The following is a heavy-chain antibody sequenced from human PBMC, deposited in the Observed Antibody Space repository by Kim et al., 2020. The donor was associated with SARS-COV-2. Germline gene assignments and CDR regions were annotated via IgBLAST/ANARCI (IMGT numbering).Heavy chain of an antibody. Sequence: SETLSLTCAVYGGSFSGYYWSWIRQPPGKGLEWIGEINHSGSTNYNPSLKNRVTISVDTSKNQFSLKLSSVTAADTAVYYCARGTREWLTYYYYYYMDVWGKGTTVTVSS. V-gene: IGHV4-34*01. J-gene: IGHJ6*03. CDR1: GGSFSGYY. CDR2: INHSGST. CDR3: ARGTREWLTYYYYYYMDV. D-gene: IGHD3-3*01.